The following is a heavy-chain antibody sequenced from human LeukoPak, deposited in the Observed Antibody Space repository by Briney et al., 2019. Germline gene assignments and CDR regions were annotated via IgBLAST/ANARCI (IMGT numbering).Heavy chain of an antibody. J-gene: IGHJ4*02. CDR3: AGYCSSTSCYASLY. D-gene: IGHD2-2*01. V-gene: IGHV1-69*13. CDR1: GGTFSSYA. Sequence: ASVEVSCKASGGTFSSYAISWVRQAPGQGLEWMGGIIPIFGTANYAQKFQGRVTITADESTSTAYMELSSLRSEDTAVYYCAGYCSSTSCYASLYWGQGTLVTVSS. CDR2: IIPIFGTA.